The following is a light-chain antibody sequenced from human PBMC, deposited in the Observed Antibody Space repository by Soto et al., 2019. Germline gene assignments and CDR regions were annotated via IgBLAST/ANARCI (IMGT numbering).Light chain of an antibody. Sequence: QSALTQPRSVSGSLGQSVTISCAGTSTDVGGYDYVSWYQQHPGKAPKLMIYDVNKRPSGVPNRFSGSKSGNTASLTISGLQAEDEADYYCCSFAGTYTLYVFGSVTKVTVL. V-gene: IGLV2-11*01. J-gene: IGLJ1*01. CDR1: STDVGGYDY. CDR2: DVN. CDR3: CSFAGTYTLYV.